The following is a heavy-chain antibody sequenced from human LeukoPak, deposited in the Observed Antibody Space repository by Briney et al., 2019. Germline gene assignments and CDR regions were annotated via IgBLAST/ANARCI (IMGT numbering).Heavy chain of an antibody. CDR3: ARDGTIVGATSGWFDP. V-gene: IGHV1-69*06. CDR2: IIPIFGTA. D-gene: IGHD1-26*01. J-gene: IGHJ5*02. Sequence: SVKVSCKASGGTFSSYAISWVRQAPGQGLEWMGGIIPIFGTANYARKFQGRVTITADKSTSTAYMELSSLRSEDTAVYYCARDGTIVGATSGWFDPWGQGTLVTVSS. CDR1: GGTFSSYA.